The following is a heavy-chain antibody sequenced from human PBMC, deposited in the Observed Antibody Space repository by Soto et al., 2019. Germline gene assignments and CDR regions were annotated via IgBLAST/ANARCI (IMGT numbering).Heavy chain of an antibody. V-gene: IGHV2-26*01. D-gene: IGHD3-22*01. Sequence: SGPTLVNPTETLTLTCTVSGFSLSNARMGVSWIRQPPGKALEWLAHIFSNDEKSYSTSLKSRLTISKDTSKSQVVLTMTNMDPVDTATYYCARIVSLDYYDSRGYYYDYWGQGTLVTVSS. CDR3: ARIVSLDYYDSRGYYYDY. J-gene: IGHJ4*02. CDR1: GFSLSNARMG. CDR2: IFSNDEK.